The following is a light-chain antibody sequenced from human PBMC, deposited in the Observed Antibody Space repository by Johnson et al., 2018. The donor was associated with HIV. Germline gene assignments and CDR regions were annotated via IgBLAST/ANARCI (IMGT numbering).Light chain of an antibody. CDR3: GTWDSNLRAFYV. J-gene: IGLJ1*01. CDR2: DNN. Sequence: QSVLTQPPSVSAAPGQKVTISCSGSSSNIGNNYVSWSQQLPGTAPKLLIYDNNKRPSGIPDRFSGSKSGTSDTLGITGLPTADEAAYYCGTWDSNLRAFYVFGTGTKVTVL. CDR1: SSNIGNNY. V-gene: IGLV1-51*01.